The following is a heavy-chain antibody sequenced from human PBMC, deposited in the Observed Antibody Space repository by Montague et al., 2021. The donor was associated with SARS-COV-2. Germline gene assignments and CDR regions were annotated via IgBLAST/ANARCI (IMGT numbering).Heavy chain of an antibody. V-gene: IGHV4-39*07. D-gene: IGHD3-22*01. CDR2: IYYGGST. CDR3: AREGGWLSRGSYYFDY. J-gene: IGHJ4*02. Sequence: SETLSLTCTVSGGSISSSSYYWGWIRQPPGKGLEWIGSIYYGGSTYYNPSLKSRVTISVDTSKNQFSLKLSSVTAADSAVYYSAREGGWLSRGSYYFDYWGQGTLVTVSS. CDR1: GGSISSSSYY.